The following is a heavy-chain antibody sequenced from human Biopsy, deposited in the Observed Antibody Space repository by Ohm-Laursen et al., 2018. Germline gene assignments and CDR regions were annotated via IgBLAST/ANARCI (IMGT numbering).Heavy chain of an antibody. V-gene: IGHV4-59*08. CDR3: ARNRVDVVKVTTIGWNFDL. CDR1: GDTISTYY. Sequence: GTLSLTCTVPGDTISTYYWNWIRQTPGKGLEWIGYIHYTGHIRINPSLNSRATISVDTSKDQFSLKLSSLTAADTAIYYCARNRVDVVKVTTIGWNFDLWGRGTLVTVS. J-gene: IGHJ2*01. D-gene: IGHD5-12*01. CDR2: IHYTGHI.